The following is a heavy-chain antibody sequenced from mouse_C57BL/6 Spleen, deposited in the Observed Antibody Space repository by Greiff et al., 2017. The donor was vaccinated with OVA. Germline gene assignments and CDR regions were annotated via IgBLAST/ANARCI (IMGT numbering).Heavy chain of an antibody. CDR3: ARSSFPDYFDY. CDR2: INPNNGGT. CDR1: GYTFTDYY. V-gene: IGHV1-26*01. Sequence: VQLQQSGPELVKPGASVKISCKASGYTFTDYYMNWVKQSHGKSLEWIGDINPNNGGTSYNQKFKGKATLTVDKSSSTAYMELRSLTSEDSAVYYCARSSFPDYFDYWGQGTTLTVSS. J-gene: IGHJ2*01.